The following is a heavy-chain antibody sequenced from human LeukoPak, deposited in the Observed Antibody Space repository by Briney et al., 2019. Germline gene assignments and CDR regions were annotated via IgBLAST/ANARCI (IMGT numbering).Heavy chain of an antibody. CDR3: ARDRMDDSSPYAFDI. CDR1: GGTFSSYA. CDR2: IIPIFGTA. V-gene: IGHV1-69*05. D-gene: IGHD3-22*01. J-gene: IGHJ3*02. Sequence: PVKVSCKASGGTFSSYAISWVRQAPGQGLEWMGGIIPIFGTANYAQKFQGRVTMTRDTSISTAYMELSRLRSDDTAVYYCARDRMDDSSPYAFDIWGQGTMVTVSS.